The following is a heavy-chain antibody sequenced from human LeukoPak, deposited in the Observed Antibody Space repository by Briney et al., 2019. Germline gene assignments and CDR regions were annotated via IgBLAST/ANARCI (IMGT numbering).Heavy chain of an antibody. CDR2: INPSGGRT. D-gene: IGHD3-22*01. CDR3: ARGPGEGGSSGYYYGKPEDPAEYYFDY. J-gene: IGHJ4*02. Sequence: ASVKVSCKTSGYTFTSYYMHWVRQAPGQGLEWMGIINPSGGRTSYAQKFQGRVTMTRDMSTSTIYMELSSLRSEDTAVYYCARGPGEGGSSGYYYGKPEDPAEYYFDYWGQGTLVTVSS. CDR1: GYTFTSYY. V-gene: IGHV1-46*01.